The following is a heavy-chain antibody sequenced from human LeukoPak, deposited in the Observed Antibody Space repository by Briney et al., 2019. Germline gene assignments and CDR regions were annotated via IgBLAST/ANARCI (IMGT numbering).Heavy chain of an antibody. CDR1: GGTFSRLA. D-gene: IGHD6-19*01. V-gene: IGHV1-69*06. Sequence: HGASVKVSCKASGGTFSRLAISWVRQAPGLGLEWMGRIVPSFGTTNYAQNFQGRVTIAADKSTSTAYMELSSLKSEDTAIYFCASPTSYSAGTGLHFDFWGQGTLVTVSS. J-gene: IGHJ4*02. CDR2: IVPSFGTT. CDR3: ASPTSYSAGTGLHFDF.